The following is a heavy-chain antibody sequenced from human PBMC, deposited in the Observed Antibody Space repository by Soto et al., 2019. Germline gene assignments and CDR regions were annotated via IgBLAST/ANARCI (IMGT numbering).Heavy chain of an antibody. D-gene: IGHD7-27*01. V-gene: IGHV3-23*01. Sequence: GGSLRLSCAASVFTFSSYAMSLVRQAPGKGLEWVPAISGSGGSTYYAHSVKGRFTISRDNSKNTLYLQMNSLRAEDTAIYYCAIRLGAITGDFWGPGTLVTVSS. J-gene: IGHJ4*02. CDR3: AIRLGAITGDF. CDR2: ISGSGGST. CDR1: VFTFSSYA.